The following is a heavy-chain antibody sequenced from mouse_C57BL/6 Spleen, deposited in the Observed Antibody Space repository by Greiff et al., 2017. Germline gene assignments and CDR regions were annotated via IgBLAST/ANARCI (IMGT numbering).Heavy chain of an antibody. CDR3: ARRGLPYYAMDY. CDR2: IWSGGST. V-gene: IGHV2-2*01. D-gene: IGHD2-2*01. CDR1: GFSLTSYG. J-gene: IGHJ4*01. Sequence: VMLVESGPGLVQPSQSLSITCTVSGFSLTSYGVHWVRQSPGKGLKWLGVIWSGGSTDYNAAFISRLSISKDNSKSQVFFKMNSLQADDTAIYYCARRGLPYYAMDYWGQGTSVTVSS.